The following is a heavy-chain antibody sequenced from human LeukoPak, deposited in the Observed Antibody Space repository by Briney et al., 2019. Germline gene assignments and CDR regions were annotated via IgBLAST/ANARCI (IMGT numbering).Heavy chain of an antibody. CDR3: ARQKCYPGIAVAGWTSKYNWFDP. CDR2: INHSGST. CDR1: GGSFSGYY. J-gene: IGHJ5*02. D-gene: IGHD6-19*01. Sequence: SETLSLTCAVYGGSFSGYYWSWIRQPPGKGLEWIGEINHSGSTNYNPSLKSRVTISVDTSKNQFSLKLSSVTAADTAMYYCARQKCYPGIAVAGWTSKYNWFDPWGQGTLVTVSS. V-gene: IGHV4-34*01.